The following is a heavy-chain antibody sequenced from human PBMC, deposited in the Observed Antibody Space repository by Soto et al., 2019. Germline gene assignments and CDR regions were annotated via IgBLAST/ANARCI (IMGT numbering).Heavy chain of an antibody. CDR2: ISDRGEST. Sequence: EVNLLESGGDLIQPGGSLRLSCAASGFTFRSFGMSWFRQAPGRGLEWVSSISDRGESTYYADSVKGRFTIARDNSRNTLYLQMSSLRAEGTALYSCARSLIIVAGSWDFWGQGTLVAVSS. J-gene: IGHJ4*02. CDR3: ARSLIIVAGSWDF. D-gene: IGHD6-19*01. CDR1: GFTFRSFG. V-gene: IGHV3-23*01.